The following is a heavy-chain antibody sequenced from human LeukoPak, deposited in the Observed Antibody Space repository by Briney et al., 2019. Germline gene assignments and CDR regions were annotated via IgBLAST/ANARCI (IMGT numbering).Heavy chain of an antibody. V-gene: IGHV1-46*01. CDR1: GYTLTELS. J-gene: IGHJ4*02. D-gene: IGHD6-13*01. Sequence: ASVKVSCKVSGYTLTELSMHWVRQAPGNGLEWMGEINPRGISTNYAQKFQGRVTMTRDTSTSTVYMELSSLRSEDTAVYYCARDQTVYSSSWYYFDYWGQGTLVTVSS. CDR3: ARDQTVYSSSWYYFDY. CDR2: INPRGIST.